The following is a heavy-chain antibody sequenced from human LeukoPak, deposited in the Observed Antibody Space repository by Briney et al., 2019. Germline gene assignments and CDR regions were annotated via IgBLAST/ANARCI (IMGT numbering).Heavy chain of an antibody. V-gene: IGHV3-21*01. CDR3: ARGGMAYSGSWYPFDY. D-gene: IGHD6-13*01. Sequence: GGSLRLSCAASGFTFSSYSMNWVRQAPGKGLEWVSSISSSSSYIYYADSVKGRFTISRDNAKNSLYLQMNSLRAEDTAVYYCARGGMAYSGSWYPFDYWGQGTLVTVSS. CDR1: GFTFSSYS. J-gene: IGHJ4*02. CDR2: ISSSSSYI.